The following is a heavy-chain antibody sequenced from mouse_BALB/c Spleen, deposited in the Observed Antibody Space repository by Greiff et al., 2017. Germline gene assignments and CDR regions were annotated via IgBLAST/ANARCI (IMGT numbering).Heavy chain of an antibody. CDR1: GFTFSSYA. CDR3: AREGLREDWPY. J-gene: IGHJ3*01. CDR2: ISSGGSYT. Sequence: EVQLQESGGGLVKPGGSLKLSCAASGFTFSSYAMSWVRQSPEKRLEWVAEISSGGSYTYYPDTVTGRFTISRDNAKNTLYLEMSSLRSEDTAMYYCAREGLREDWPYWGQGTLVTVSA. V-gene: IGHV5-9-4*01. D-gene: IGHD2-4*01.